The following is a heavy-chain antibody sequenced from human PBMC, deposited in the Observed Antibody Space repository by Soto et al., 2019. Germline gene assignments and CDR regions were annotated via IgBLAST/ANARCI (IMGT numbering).Heavy chain of an antibody. V-gene: IGHV3-33*01. CDR3: ARDRRDCSGGSCYPYNWFDP. D-gene: IGHD2-15*01. J-gene: IGHJ5*02. CDR2: IWYDGSNK. CDR1: GFTFSSYG. Sequence: GGSLRLSCAASGFTFSSYGMHWVRQAPGKGLEWVAVIWYDGSNKYYADSVKGRFTISRDNSKNTLYLQMNSLRAEDTAVYYCARDRRDCSGGSCYPYNWFDPWGQGTLVTVSS.